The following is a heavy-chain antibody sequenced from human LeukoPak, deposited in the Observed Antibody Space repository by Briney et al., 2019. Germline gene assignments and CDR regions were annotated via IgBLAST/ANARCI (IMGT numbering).Heavy chain of an antibody. CDR2: IYYSGST. J-gene: IGHJ5*02. Sequence: SETLSLTCTVSGASISSDNYYWGWIRQPPGKGLEWIGSIYYSGSTYYNPSLKSRVTISVDTSKNQFSLKLSSVTAADTAVYYCARPDRSSWYSWFDPWGQGTLVTVSS. CDR1: GASISSDNYY. V-gene: IGHV4-39*01. D-gene: IGHD6-13*01. CDR3: ARPDRSSWYSWFDP.